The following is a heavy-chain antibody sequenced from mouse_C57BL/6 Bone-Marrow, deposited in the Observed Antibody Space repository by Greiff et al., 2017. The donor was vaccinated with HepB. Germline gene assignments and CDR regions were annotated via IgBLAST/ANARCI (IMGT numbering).Heavy chain of an antibody. CDR1: GYTFTSYG. D-gene: IGHD1-1*01. CDR2: IYPRSGNT. V-gene: IGHV1-81*01. CDR3: ARGGYGSSSWFAY. Sequence: VQRVESGAELARPGASVKLSCKASGYTFTSYGISWVKQRTGQGLEWIGEIYPRSGNTYYNEKFKGKATLTADKSSSTAYMELRSLTSEDSAVYFCARGGYGSSSWFAYWGQGTLVTVSA. J-gene: IGHJ3*01.